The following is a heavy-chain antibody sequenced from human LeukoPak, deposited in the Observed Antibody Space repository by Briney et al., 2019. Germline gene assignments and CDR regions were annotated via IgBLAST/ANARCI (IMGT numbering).Heavy chain of an antibody. CDR3: ARAPVDYYYYYYMDV. CDR2: IRYDGSNK. J-gene: IGHJ6*03. CDR1: GFTFSSYG. V-gene: IGHV3-33*01. Sequence: GGSLRLSCAASGFTFSSYGMHWVRQAPGKGLEWVAVIRYDGSNKYYADSVKGRFTISRDNSKNTLYLQMNSLRAEDTAVYYCARAPVDYYYYYYMDVWGKGTTVTVSS.